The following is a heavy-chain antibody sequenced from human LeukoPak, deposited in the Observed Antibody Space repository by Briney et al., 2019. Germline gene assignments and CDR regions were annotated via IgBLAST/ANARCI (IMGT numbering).Heavy chain of an antibody. D-gene: IGHD3-10*01. CDR3: ARGRRDSRQFDY. J-gene: IGHJ4*02. V-gene: IGHV1-8*01. Sequence: GASLKVSCKASGFTFSSYDINWVRQATGQGLEWMGWMNPNSGNTGYAQKFQDRVAMTRNTSISTAYMELSSLRSDDTAVYYCARGRRDSRQFDYWGQGTLVTVSS. CDR2: MNPNSGNT. CDR1: GFTFSSYD.